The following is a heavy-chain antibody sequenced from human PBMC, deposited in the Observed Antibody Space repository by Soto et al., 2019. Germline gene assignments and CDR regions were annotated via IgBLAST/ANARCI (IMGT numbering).Heavy chain of an antibody. D-gene: IGHD3-22*01. Sequence: QVQLQESGPGLVKPSETLSLTCAVSGDSISSYYCMWIRQPPGKGLESIGYLYYGRSANYNPSLKSRVTLPXXTPTNQCSLTLSSMTAADTAVYYCALRSMAVVPEYWGQGTLVTVSS. CDR2: LYYGRSA. V-gene: IGHV4-59*12. CDR3: ALRSMAVVPEY. CDR1: GDSISSYY. J-gene: IGHJ4*02.